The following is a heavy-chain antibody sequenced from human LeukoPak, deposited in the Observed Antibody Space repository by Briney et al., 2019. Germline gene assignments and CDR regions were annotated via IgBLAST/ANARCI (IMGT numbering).Heavy chain of an antibody. CDR3: ARARGAVVAASYYFDY. CDR1: GFTFSSYW. CDR2: IKQDGSEK. V-gene: IGHV3-7*05. J-gene: IGHJ4*02. D-gene: IGHD2-15*01. Sequence: PGGSLRFSCAASGFTFSSYWMSWVRQAPGKGLEWVANIKQDGSEKYYVDSVKGRFTISRDNAKNSLYLQMNSLRAEDTAVYYCARARGAVVAASYYFDYWGQGTLVTVSS.